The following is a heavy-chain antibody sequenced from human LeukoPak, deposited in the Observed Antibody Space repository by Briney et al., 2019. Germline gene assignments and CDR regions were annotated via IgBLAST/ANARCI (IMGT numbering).Heavy chain of an antibody. Sequence: ASVKVSCKASGYTFTGYYMHWVRQAPGQELEWMGWINPNSGGTNYAQKFQGRVTMARDTSISTAYMELSRLRSDDTAVYYCARDLRIAAAGGFDPWGQGTLVTVSS. V-gene: IGHV1-2*02. J-gene: IGHJ5*02. CDR3: ARDLRIAAAGGFDP. CDR2: INPNSGGT. D-gene: IGHD6-13*01. CDR1: GYTFTGYY.